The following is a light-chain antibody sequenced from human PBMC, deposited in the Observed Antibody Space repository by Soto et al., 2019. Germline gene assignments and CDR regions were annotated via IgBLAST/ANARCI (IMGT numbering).Light chain of an antibody. J-gene: IGLJ3*02. V-gene: IGLV1-47*01. CDR2: RNN. Sequence: QAVVTQPPSASGTPGQRVTISCSGSSSNIGNNYVYWYQQFPGTAPKVLIYRNNQRPSGVPDRFSGSKSGTSASLAISGLRSEDEADYYCAAWDYSRSRPVFGGGTKLTVL. CDR3: AAWDYSRSRPV. CDR1: SSNIGNNY.